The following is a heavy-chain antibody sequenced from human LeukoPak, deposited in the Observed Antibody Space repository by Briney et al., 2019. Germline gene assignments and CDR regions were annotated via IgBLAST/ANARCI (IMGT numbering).Heavy chain of an antibody. J-gene: IGHJ2*01. Sequence: PGGSLRLSCAASGYTFSSYWMHWVRQAPGKGLVWVSLINTDGSITIYADSVKGRFTISRDNSKNSLYLQMNSLRTEDTALYYCAKDRGYFDLWGRGTLVTVSS. CDR1: GYTFSSYW. CDR2: INTDGSIT. V-gene: IGHV3-74*01. D-gene: IGHD5-24*01. CDR3: AKDRGYFDL.